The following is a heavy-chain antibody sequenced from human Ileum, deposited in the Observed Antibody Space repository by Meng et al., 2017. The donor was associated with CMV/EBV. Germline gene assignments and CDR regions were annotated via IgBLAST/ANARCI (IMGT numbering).Heavy chain of an antibody. J-gene: IGHJ4*02. CDR3: AKGPHAGTMVRGVIRVDYFDY. CDR2: ISWNSGSI. V-gene: IGHV3-9*01. Sequence: GGSLRLSCAASGFTFDDYAMHWVRQAPGKGLEWVSGISWNSGSIGYADSVKGRFTISRDNAKNSLYLQMNSLRAEDTALYYCAKGPHAGTMVRGVIRVDYFDYWGQGTLVTVSS. D-gene: IGHD3-10*01. CDR1: GFTFDDYA.